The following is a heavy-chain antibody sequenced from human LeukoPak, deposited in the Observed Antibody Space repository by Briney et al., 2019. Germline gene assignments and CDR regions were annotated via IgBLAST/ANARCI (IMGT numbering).Heavy chain of an antibody. D-gene: IGHD1-1*01. CDR2: IKSKTDGGTT. CDR1: GFTFSSYW. J-gene: IGHJ6*03. CDR3: TTGDDFVYYYYYMDV. V-gene: IGHV3-15*01. Sequence: GGSLRLSCAASGFTFSSYWMSWVRQAPGKGLEWVGRIKSKTDGGTTDYAAPVKGRFTISRDDSKNTLYLQMNSLKTEDTAVYYCTTGDDFVYYYYYMDVWGKGTTVTVSS.